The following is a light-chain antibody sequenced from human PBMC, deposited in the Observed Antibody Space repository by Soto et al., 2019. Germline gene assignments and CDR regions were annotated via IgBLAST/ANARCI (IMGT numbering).Light chain of an antibody. V-gene: IGKV1-5*03. CDR3: QQFNAYPWT. Sequence: DIQMTQSPSTLSASVGDRVTITCRASQNINNLLAWFQQKPGKAPKFLIYKASSLESGVPSRFSGSGSGTEFTLTISSLQPDDLATDYCQQFNAYPWTFGQGTKVEI. J-gene: IGKJ1*01. CDR2: KAS. CDR1: QNINNL.